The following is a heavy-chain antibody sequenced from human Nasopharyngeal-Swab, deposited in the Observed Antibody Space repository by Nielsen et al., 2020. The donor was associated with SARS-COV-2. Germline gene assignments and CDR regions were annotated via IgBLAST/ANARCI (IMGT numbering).Heavy chain of an antibody. J-gene: IGHJ4*02. CDR3: ARLPTTPLSFDY. CDR1: GFTFDDYA. V-gene: IGHV3-9*01. Sequence: SLKISCAASGFTFDDYAMHWVRQAPGKGLEWVSGISWNSGSIGYADSVKGRFTISRDNAKNSLYLQMNSLRAEDTALYYCARLPTTPLSFDYWGQGTLVTVSS. CDR2: ISWNSGSI. D-gene: IGHD4-17*01.